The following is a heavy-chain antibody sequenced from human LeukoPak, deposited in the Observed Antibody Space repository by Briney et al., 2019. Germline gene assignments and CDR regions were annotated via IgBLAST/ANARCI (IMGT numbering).Heavy chain of an antibody. CDR2: IHNSGRT. CDR3: ARHGTISSESYFDY. D-gene: IGHD1-14*01. J-gene: IGHJ4*02. V-gene: IGHV4-59*08. CDR1: GGSVSSYY. Sequence: PSETLSLTCSVSGGSVSSYYWSWIRQSPGKGLEWIGYIHNSGRTNYNPSLKSRVTGFVDTSKNQVSLRLSSVTAADTAVYYCARHGTISSESYFDYWGQGALVTVFS.